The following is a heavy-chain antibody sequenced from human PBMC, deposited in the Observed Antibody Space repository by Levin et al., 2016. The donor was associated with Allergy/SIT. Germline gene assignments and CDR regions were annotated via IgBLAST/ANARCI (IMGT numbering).Heavy chain of an antibody. J-gene: IGHJ6*03. CDR2: YSGSGDST. D-gene: IGHD2-2*01. Sequence: VRQAPGKGLEWVSSYSGSGDSTYYADSVKGRFTISRDNSKNTLYLQMNSLRAEDTAVYYCAKTGYCSSTSCPRHYYYYYMDVWGKGTTVTVSS. V-gene: IGHV3-23*01. CDR3: AKTGYCSSTSCPRHYYYYYMDV.